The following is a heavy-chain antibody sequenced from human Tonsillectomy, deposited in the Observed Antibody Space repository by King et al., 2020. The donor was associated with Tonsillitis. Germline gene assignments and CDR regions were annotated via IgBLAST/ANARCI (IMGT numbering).Heavy chain of an antibody. V-gene: IGHV1-2*02. Sequence: VQSGAELKKPGASVKVSCKASGYTFTGYYMHWGRQAPGRGLEWMGWINPNSGGTNYAQKFQGRVTMTWDTSITTAYMELGRVKSDDTAVYYCARGGWGYGDEIYYFDYWGQGTLVTVSS. D-gene: IGHD4-17*01. J-gene: IGHJ4*02. CDR2: INPNSGGT. CDR3: ARGGWGYGDEIYYFDY. CDR1: GYTFTGYY.